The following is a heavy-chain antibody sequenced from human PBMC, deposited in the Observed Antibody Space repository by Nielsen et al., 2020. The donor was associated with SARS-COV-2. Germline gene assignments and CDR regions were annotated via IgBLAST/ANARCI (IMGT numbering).Heavy chain of an antibody. D-gene: IGHD3-10*01. V-gene: IGHV1-46*01. CDR2: INPSGDST. J-gene: IGHJ6*02. CDR3: AGPGPRPTSIYYSGLDV. Sequence: WVRQAPGQGLEWMGIINPSGDSTRYAQKFQGRVTMTSDTSTSTVYMELSSLRSEDTALYYCAGPGPRPTSIYYSGLDVWGQETTVTVSS.